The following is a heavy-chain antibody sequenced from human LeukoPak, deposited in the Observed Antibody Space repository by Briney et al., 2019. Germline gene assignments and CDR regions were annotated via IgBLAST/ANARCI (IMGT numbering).Heavy chain of an antibody. Sequence: GGSLRLSCAASGFTFSSYALSWVRQAPGRGLVWVSRINSDGSSTTYADSVKGRFTLSRDNAKNTLYLQMNSLRAEGTAVYYCALGTKPLSYHFFDYWGQGALVTVSS. CDR2: INSDGSST. CDR3: ALGTKPLSYHFFDY. V-gene: IGHV3-74*03. D-gene: IGHD1-7*01. CDR1: GFTFSSYA. J-gene: IGHJ4*02.